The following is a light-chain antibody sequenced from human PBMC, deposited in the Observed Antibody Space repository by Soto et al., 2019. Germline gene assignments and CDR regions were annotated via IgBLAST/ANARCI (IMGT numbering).Light chain of an antibody. J-gene: IGKJ3*01. CDR1: QSISRY. Sequence: DIQMTQSPSSLSASVGDRVTVTCRSSQSISRYLNCYQQKPGKAPKLLIYAASSLQSGVPSRFSGFGSGTDFTLTISSLQPEDFATYYCQQTHTTPYTFGPGTEVDFK. CDR2: AAS. CDR3: QQTHTTPYT. V-gene: IGKV1-39*01.